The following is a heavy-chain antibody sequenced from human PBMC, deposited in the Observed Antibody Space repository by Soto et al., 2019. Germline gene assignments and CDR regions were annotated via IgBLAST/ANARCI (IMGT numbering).Heavy chain of an antibody. CDR1: GYNFTSYD. CDR3: ASYCSGGSGYGDAFDI. Sequence: SSVKVSCKASGYNFTSYDINWVRQATGQGLEWMGWMNPNSGNTGYAQKFQGRVTMTRNTSISTAYMELSSLRSEDTAVYYCASYCSGGSGYGDAFDIWGQGTMVTVSS. V-gene: IGHV1-8*01. J-gene: IGHJ3*02. D-gene: IGHD2-15*01. CDR2: MNPNSGNT.